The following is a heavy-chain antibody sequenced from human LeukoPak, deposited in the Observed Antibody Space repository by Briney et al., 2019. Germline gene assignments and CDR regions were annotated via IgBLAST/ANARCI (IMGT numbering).Heavy chain of an antibody. J-gene: IGHJ4*02. CDR3: ARNLAYCGGDCPLPLDY. CDR1: GYTFTSYY. Sequence: ASVKVSCKASGYTFTSYYMHWVRQAPGQGLEWMGIINPSGGSTSYAQKFQGRVTMTRDTSTSTVYMGLSSLRSEDTAVYYCARNLAYCGGDCPLPLDYWGQGTLVTVSS. D-gene: IGHD2-21*02. CDR2: INPSGGST. V-gene: IGHV1-46*01.